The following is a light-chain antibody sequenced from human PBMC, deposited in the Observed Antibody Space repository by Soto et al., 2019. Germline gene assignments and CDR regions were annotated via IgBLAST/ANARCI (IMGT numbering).Light chain of an antibody. J-gene: IGKJ5*01. CDR2: AAS. CDR1: QGIRND. CDR3: QKYNSAPAIT. V-gene: IGKV1-27*01. Sequence: DIQMTQSPSSLSASVGDRVTITCRASQGIRNDLGWYQQKPGKVPKLLIYAASTLQSGVPSRFSGSGSGTDFTLTISSLQPEDVATYYCQKYNSAPAITFGQGTRLEIK.